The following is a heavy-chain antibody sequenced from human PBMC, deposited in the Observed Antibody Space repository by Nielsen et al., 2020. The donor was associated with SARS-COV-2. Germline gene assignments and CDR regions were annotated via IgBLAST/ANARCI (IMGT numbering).Heavy chain of an antibody. V-gene: IGHV3-33*03. Sequence: GESLKISCAASGFTFSDHYMTWIRQTPGKGLEWVAVIWYDGSNKYYADSVKGRFTISRDNAKNSLYLQMNSLRAEDTALYYCAKDPGRYFDLWGRGTLVTVSS. CDR2: IWYDGSNK. CDR3: AKDPGRYFDL. J-gene: IGHJ2*01. D-gene: IGHD1-1*01. CDR1: GFTFSDHY.